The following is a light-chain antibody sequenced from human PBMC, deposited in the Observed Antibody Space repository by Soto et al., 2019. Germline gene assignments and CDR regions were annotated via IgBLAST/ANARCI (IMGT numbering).Light chain of an antibody. Sequence: EVVMTQSPATMSVSPGERATLSCRASQSVRSNLAWYQQKPGQAPRLLTYGASSRASDIPDRFSGSGSGTDFTLTISRLEPEDFAVFYCQHYDSSPWTFGQGTKVDI. J-gene: IGKJ1*01. V-gene: IGKV3-20*01. CDR2: GAS. CDR3: QHYDSSPWT. CDR1: QSVRSN.